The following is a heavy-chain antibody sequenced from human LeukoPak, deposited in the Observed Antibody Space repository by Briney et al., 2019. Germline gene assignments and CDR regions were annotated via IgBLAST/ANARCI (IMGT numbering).Heavy chain of an antibody. CDR2: IYYSGST. J-gene: IGHJ3*02. V-gene: IGHV4-59*01. CDR1: GGSISSYY. D-gene: IGHD2-15*01. CDR3: ARHAFYCSGGSCYSLVAFDI. Sequence: IPSETLSLTCTVSGGSISSYYWSWIRQPPGKGLEWIGYIYYSGSTNYNPSLKSRVTISVDTSKNQFSLKLSSVTAADTAVYYCARHAFYCSGGSCYSLVAFDIWGQGTMVTVSS.